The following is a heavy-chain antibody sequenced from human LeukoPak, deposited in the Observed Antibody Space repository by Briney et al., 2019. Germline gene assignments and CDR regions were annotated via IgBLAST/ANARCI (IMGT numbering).Heavy chain of an antibody. D-gene: IGHD2-2*01. CDR3: AKGESTSPLYYYGMDV. Sequence: PGGSLRLSCAASGFTFSSYAMSWVRQAPGKGLEWVSAISGSGGSTYYADSVKGRFTISRDNSKNTLYLQMNSLRAEDTAVYYCAKGESTSPLYYYGMDVWGQGTTVTVSS. CDR1: GFTFSSYA. V-gene: IGHV3-23*01. J-gene: IGHJ6*02. CDR2: ISGSGGST.